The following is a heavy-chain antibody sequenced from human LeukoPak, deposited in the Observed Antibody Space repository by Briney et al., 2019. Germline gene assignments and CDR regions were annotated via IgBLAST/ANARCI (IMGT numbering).Heavy chain of an antibody. V-gene: IGHV1-8*01. CDR1: GYTFTSYD. J-gene: IGHJ6*02. Sequence: ASVKVSCKASGYTFTSYDINWVRQATGQGLEWMGWMNPNRGNTGYAQKYQGRVTMTRNTSISTAYMELRSLRSEGTAVYYCASVYKHGMDVWGQGTTVTVSS. D-gene: IGHD5-24*01. CDR2: MNPNRGNT. CDR3: ASVYKHGMDV.